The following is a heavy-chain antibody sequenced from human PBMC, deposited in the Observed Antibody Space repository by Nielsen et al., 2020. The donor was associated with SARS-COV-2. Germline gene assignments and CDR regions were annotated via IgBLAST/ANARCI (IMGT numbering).Heavy chain of an antibody. J-gene: IGHJ4*02. D-gene: IGHD5-12*01. CDR1: GGSFSSYC. CDR3: ARHAIYSDFDQHFDS. V-gene: IGHV4-34*01. Sequence: SETLSLTCAVYGGSFSSYCWSWIRQPPGKGLEWIGEITHSGNTNFNPSLKSRVTMSVDTSKNDFSLKVTSVTAADTAVYYCARHAIYSDFDQHFDSWGQGTLVTVSS. CDR2: ITHSGNT.